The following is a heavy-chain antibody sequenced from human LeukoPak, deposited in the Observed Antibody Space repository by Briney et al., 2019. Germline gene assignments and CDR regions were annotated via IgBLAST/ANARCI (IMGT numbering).Heavy chain of an antibody. CDR2: INPNSGGT. D-gene: IGHD2-2*01. CDR3: ARDRCSSTSCYRPYYYGMDV. V-gene: IGHV1-2*04. Sequence: GASVKVSCKASGYTFTGYYMHWVRQAPGQGLEWMGWINPNSGGTNYAQKFQGWVTMTRDTSISTADMKLSRLRSDDTAVYYCARDRCSSTSCYRPYYYGMDVWGQGTTVTVSS. J-gene: IGHJ6*02. CDR1: GYTFTGYY.